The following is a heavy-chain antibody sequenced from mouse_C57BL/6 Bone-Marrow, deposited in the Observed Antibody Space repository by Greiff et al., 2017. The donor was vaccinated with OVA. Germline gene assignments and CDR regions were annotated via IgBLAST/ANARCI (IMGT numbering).Heavy chain of an antibody. Sequence: QVQLQQSGAELVRPGASVKLSCKASGYTFTDYYINWVKQRPGQGLEWIARIYPGSGNTYYNEKFKGKATLTAEKSSSTAYMQLSSLTSEDSAVYFCARGELLRPYWYFDVWGTGTTVTVSS. CDR2: IYPGSGNT. CDR3: ARGELLRPYWYFDV. D-gene: IGHD1-2*01. J-gene: IGHJ1*03. V-gene: IGHV1-76*01. CDR1: GYTFTDYY.